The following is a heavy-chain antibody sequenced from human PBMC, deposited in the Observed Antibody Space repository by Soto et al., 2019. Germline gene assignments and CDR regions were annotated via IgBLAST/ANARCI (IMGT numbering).Heavy chain of an antibody. CDR1: GGTFSSYT. Sequence: QVQLVQSGAEVKMRGSSMKVSCKASGGTFSSYTISWVRQAPGQGLEWMGRIIPILGIANYAQKFQGRVTITADKSTSTAYMELSSLRSEDTVVYYCARLLVTPYYFDYWGQGTLVTVSS. D-gene: IGHD3-9*01. J-gene: IGHJ4*02. V-gene: IGHV1-69*02. CDR3: ARLLVTPYYFDY. CDR2: IIPILGIA.